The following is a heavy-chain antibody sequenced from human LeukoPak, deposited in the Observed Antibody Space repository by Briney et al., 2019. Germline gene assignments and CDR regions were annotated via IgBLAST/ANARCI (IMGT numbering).Heavy chain of an antibody. Sequence: SETLSLTCGVYGGSFSGYYWNWIRQSPGKGLEWIGEINPSGSTKYNPSLKSRVTISVDKSKDQFSLKLSSVSAADTAVYYCARSPITMIVVGDNWFDPWGQGTLVTVSS. CDR1: GGSFSGYY. CDR3: ARSPITMIVVGDNWFDP. V-gene: IGHV4-34*01. CDR2: INPSGST. J-gene: IGHJ5*02. D-gene: IGHD3-22*01.